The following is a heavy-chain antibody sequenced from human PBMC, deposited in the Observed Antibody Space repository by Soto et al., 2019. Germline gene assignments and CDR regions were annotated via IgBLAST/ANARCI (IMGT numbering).Heavy chain of an antibody. V-gene: IGHV4-59*01. CDR2: IYYSAST. D-gene: IGHD2-2*02. CDR3: ARSTGICSSTSCYSPWFDP. CDR1: GGSISSYY. J-gene: IGHJ5*02. Sequence: PSETLSLTCTVSGGSISSYYWSWIRQPPGKGLEWIGYIYYSASTNYNPSLKSRVTISVDTSKNQFSLKLSSVTAADTAVYYCARSTGICSSTSCYSPWFDPWGQGTLVTVSS.